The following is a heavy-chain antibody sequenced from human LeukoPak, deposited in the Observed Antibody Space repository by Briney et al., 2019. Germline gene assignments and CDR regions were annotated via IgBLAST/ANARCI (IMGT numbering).Heavy chain of an antibody. CDR3: AREGHSSGHCGAFDI. V-gene: IGHV3-64*01. Sequence: GGSLRPSCAASGFTFSTCSMNWVRQAHGKGLEYVSGISSNGDSTHYVSSVKDRFTIYRDNYKNTLYLQMGSLRAEDMAVYYCAREGHSSGHCGAFDIWGQGTMVTVSS. D-gene: IGHD3-22*01. CDR1: GFTFSTCS. J-gene: IGHJ3*02. CDR2: ISSNGDST.